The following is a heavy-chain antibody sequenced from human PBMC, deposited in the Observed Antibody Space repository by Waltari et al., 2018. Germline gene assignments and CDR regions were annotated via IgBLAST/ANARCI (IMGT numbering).Heavy chain of an antibody. Sequence: QLQLQDSGPALVKPSEPLSLPCTFSGGPISSRRYYCGRIRQPPGKGLAWIGSIYYSGSTYYNPSLKRRVTISVDTSKNQFSLKLSSVTAADTAVYYCARHRGPGPWYSSSSDRGYYFDYWGQGTLVTVSS. CDR1: GGPISSRRYY. CDR2: IYYSGST. D-gene: IGHD6-6*01. V-gene: IGHV4-39*01. CDR3: ARHRGPGPWYSSSSDRGYYFDY. J-gene: IGHJ4*02.